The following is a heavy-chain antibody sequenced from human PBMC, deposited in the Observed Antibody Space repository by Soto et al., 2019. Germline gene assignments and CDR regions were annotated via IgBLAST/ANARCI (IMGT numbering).Heavy chain of an antibody. CDR1: GYTFTSYG. CDR3: ARRSRGGFLGTGGFFDS. V-gene: IGHV1-18*01. Sequence: QVQLVQSGAEVKKPGASVKVSCKASGYTFTSYGFSWVRQAPGQGLEWMGWISAYNGNTNYPQKFLVGETITTATSTSTAHRELRSLKSDDTAVYFCARRSRGGFLGTGGFFDSWGQGSLVTVSS. D-gene: IGHD6-19*01. J-gene: IGHJ4*02. CDR2: ISAYNGNT.